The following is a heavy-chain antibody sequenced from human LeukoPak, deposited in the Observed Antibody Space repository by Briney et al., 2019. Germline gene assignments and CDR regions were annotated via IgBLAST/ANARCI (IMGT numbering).Heavy chain of an antibody. J-gene: IGHJ6*03. CDR3: ARDKTGYCSSTSCYTDYYYYYMDV. D-gene: IGHD2-2*02. CDR2: IYISGST. Sequence: SETLSLTCTVSGGSISSGSYYWSWIRQPAGKGLEWIGRIYISGSTNYYPSLKSRVTISVDTSENQFSLKLSSVTAADTAVYYCARDKTGYCSSTSCYTDYYYYYMDVWGKGTTVTVSS. V-gene: IGHV4-61*02. CDR1: GGSISSGSYY.